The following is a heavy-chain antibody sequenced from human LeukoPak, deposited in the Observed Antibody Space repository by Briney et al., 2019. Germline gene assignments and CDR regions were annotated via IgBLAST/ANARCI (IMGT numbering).Heavy chain of an antibody. D-gene: IGHD3-3*01. CDR2: IYHSGST. J-gene: IGHJ5*02. CDR3: ARDRFHNWFDP. Sequence: SETLSLTCTVSGYSISSGYYWGWIRQPPGNGLEWIGSIYHSGSTYYNPSLKSRVTISVDTSKNQFSLKLSSVTAADTAVYYCARDRFHNWFDPWGQGTLVTVSS. CDR1: GYSISSGYY. V-gene: IGHV4-38-2*02.